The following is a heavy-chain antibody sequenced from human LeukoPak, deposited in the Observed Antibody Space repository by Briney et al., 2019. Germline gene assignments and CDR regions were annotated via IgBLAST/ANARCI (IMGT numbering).Heavy chain of an antibody. CDR2: ISSSGSTI. D-gene: IGHD3-3*01. Sequence: GGSLRLSCAASGFTFSDYYMSWIRQAPGKGLEWVSYISSSGSTIYYADSVKGRFTISRDNAKNSLYPQMNSLRAEDTAVYYCAKDRDVLRFSFVDYWGQGTLVTVSS. J-gene: IGHJ4*02. V-gene: IGHV3-11*04. CDR3: AKDRDVLRFSFVDY. CDR1: GFTFSDYY.